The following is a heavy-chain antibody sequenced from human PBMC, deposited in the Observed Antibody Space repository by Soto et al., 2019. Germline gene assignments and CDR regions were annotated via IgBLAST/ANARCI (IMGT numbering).Heavy chain of an antibody. CDR2: ISSSGSTR. J-gene: IGHJ4*02. Sequence: QVQLVQSGGGLVKPGGSLRLSCAVSGFSFSDNHMSWIRQAPGKGLEWVSYISSSGSTRYYGDSVKGRFTISRDNTKNSLYPQMDSLRVDDTAVYYCARLGSSSGWYSHWGQGTPVTVSS. CDR3: ARLGSSSGWYSH. V-gene: IGHV3-11*01. D-gene: IGHD6-13*01. CDR1: GFSFSDNH.